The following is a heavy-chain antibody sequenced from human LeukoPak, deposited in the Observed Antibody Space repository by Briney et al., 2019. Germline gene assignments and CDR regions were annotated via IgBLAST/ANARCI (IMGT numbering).Heavy chain of an antibody. V-gene: IGHV3-53*01. CDR2: IYSGGST. CDR1: GFTVSSNY. J-gene: IGHJ6*03. CDR3: ARDFPYYCSSTSCYFGYMDV. Sequence: PGGSLRLSCAASGFTVSSNYMSWVRQAPGKGLEWVSVIYSGGSTYYADSVKGRFAISRDNSKNTLYLQMNSLRAEDTAVYYCARDFPYYCSSTSCYFGYMDVWGKGTTVTVSS. D-gene: IGHD2-2*01.